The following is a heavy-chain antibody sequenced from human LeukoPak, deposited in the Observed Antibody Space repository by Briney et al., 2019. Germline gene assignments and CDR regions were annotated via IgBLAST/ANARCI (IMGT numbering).Heavy chain of an antibody. J-gene: IGHJ6*03. D-gene: IGHD3-10*01. CDR1: GFTFNSYS. V-gene: IGHV3-21*01. CDR3: AREKQRGVIYYYYYMDV. Sequence: PGGSLRLSCAASGFTFNSYSMNWVRQAPGKGLEWVSPISGSNSYIYYADSMKGRFTISRDNSKNTLYLQMNSLRAEDTAVYYCAREKQRGVIYYYYYMDVWGKGTTVTVSS. CDR2: ISGSNSYI.